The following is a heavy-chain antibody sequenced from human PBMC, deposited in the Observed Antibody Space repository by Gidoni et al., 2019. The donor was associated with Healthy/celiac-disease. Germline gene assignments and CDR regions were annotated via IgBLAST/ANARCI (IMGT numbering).Heavy chain of an antibody. D-gene: IGHD3-3*01. V-gene: IGHV4-39*01. CDR2: IYYSGST. CDR3: ARFDLTIFGVARVSHEDGIDY. CDR1: GGSISSSSYY. J-gene: IGHJ4*02. Sequence: SGGSISSSSYYWGWIRQPPGKGLVWIGRIYYSGSTYYNPSLKSRVTISVDTSKNQFSLKLSSVTAADTAVYYCARFDLTIFGVARVSHEDGIDYWGQGTLVTVSS.